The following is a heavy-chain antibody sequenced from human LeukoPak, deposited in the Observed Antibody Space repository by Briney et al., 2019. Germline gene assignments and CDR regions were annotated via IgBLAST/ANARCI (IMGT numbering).Heavy chain of an antibody. Sequence: ASVKVSCKASGGTLSSYAISWVRQAPGQGLEWMGRIIPILGIANYAQKFQGRVTITADNSTSTAYMELSSLRSEDTAVYYCAIGYSTDFDYWGQGTLVTVSS. CDR1: GGTLSSYA. V-gene: IGHV1-69*04. CDR3: AIGYSTDFDY. CDR2: IIPILGIA. J-gene: IGHJ4*02. D-gene: IGHD5-18*01.